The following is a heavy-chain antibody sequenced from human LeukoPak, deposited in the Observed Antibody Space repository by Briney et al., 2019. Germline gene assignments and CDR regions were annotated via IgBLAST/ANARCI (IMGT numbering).Heavy chain of an antibody. Sequence: PGGSLRLSCAASGFLFNKYWMTWVRQAPGKGLEWVANIKEDDSEIYYVDSVKGRFTISRDNAKNSLYLQMNSLRAEDTAVYYCARDSRPYYYDSSAPTRGSADYWGQGTLVTVSS. J-gene: IGHJ4*02. V-gene: IGHV3-7*01. CDR3: ARDSRPYYYDSSAPTRGSADY. CDR2: IKEDDSEI. D-gene: IGHD3-22*01. CDR1: GFLFNKYW.